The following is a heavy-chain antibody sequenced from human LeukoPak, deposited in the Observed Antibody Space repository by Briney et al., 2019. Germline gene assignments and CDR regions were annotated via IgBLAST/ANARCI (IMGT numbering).Heavy chain of an antibody. V-gene: IGHV3-33*01. J-gene: IGHJ4*02. CDR1: GFSFKDTG. D-gene: IGHD5-18*01. Sequence: PGGSLRLSCAASGFSFKDTGMHWVRQAPGKGPEWLTIIWFDGSTKYYADSVKGRFTVSRDNSQNILYLQMNDLRAEDTAVYYCARGYSYWVFFDYWGQGTLVTVSS. CDR2: IWFDGSTK. CDR3: ARGYSYWVFFDY.